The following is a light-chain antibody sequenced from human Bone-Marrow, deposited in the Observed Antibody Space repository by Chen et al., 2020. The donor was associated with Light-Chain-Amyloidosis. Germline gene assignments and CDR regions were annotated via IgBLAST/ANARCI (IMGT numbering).Light chain of an antibody. CDR3: MQALQTPLT. CDR2: LGS. CDR1: QSLLHSNGHTY. J-gene: IGKJ4*01. V-gene: IGKV2-28*01. Sequence: DIVLTQSPLALPVTPGEPASISCRSSQSLLHSNGHTYLDWYPQKPGQSPQVLIYLGSERASGVPDRFSGSGSGTDFTLKISRVEAEDVGVYYCMQALQTPLTFGGGTKVEIK.